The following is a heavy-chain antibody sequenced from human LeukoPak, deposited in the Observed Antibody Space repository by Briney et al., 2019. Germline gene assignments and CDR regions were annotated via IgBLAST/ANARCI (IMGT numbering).Heavy chain of an antibody. V-gene: IGHV1-8*03. J-gene: IGHJ4*02. CDR3: ARAHDYGDYHLDY. D-gene: IGHD4-17*01. CDR1: GYTFTSYD. CDR2: MNPNSGNT. Sequence: GASVKVSCKASGYTFTSYDINWVRQATGQGLEWMGWMNPNSGNTGYAQKFQGRVTITRNTSISTAYMELNSLRSEDTAVYYCARAHDYGDYHLDYWGQGTLVTVSS.